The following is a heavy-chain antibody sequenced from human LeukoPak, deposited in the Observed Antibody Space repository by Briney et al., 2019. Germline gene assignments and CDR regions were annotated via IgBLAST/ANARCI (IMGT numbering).Heavy chain of an antibody. V-gene: IGHV3-23*01. CDR2: ISGSGGST. D-gene: IGHD2-2*01. CDR1: GFTFTNHA. CDR3: AKGAVVPAATSYYYYGMDV. Sequence: GGSLRLSCAASGFTFTNHAMSWVRQAPGKGLEWVSAISGSGGSTYYADSVKGRFTISRDNSKNTLYLQMNSLRAEDTAVYYCAKGAVVPAATSYYYYGMDVWGQGTTVTVSS. J-gene: IGHJ6*02.